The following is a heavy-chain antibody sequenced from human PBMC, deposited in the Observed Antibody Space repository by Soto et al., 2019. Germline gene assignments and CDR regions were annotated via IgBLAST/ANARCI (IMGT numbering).Heavy chain of an antibody. D-gene: IGHD3-3*01. CDR3: ASREWIYYYYGMDV. J-gene: IGHJ6*02. CDR2: IYHSGST. Sequence: QVQLQESGPGLVKPSGTLSLTCAVSGGSISSSNWWSWVRQPPGKGLEWIGEIYHSGSTNYNPSLKSRVTISVDKSKNQVARNLSSVTAADTAVYYGASREWIYYYYGMDVWGQGTTVTVSS. CDR1: GGSISSSNW. V-gene: IGHV4-4*02.